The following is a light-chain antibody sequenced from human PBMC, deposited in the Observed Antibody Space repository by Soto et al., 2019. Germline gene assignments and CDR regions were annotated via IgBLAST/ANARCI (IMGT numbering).Light chain of an antibody. J-gene: IGKJ4*01. CDR2: AAS. CDR1: QSISSY. V-gene: IGKV1-39*01. Sequence: DIQMTQSPSSLSASVGDRVTITCRASQSISSYLNWYQQKPGKAPKLLIYAASSLQSGVPSRFSGSGSGTDFTLTISSLHPEDFATYYCQQRYSPAHTFGGGTKVEIK. CDR3: QQRYSPAHT.